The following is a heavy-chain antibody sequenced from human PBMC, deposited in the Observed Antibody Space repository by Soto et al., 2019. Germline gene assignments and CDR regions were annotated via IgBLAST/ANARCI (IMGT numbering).Heavy chain of an antibody. CDR1: GFSLSTNGMG. CDR3: ARRNAENQADY. J-gene: IGHJ4*02. V-gene: IGHV2-5*02. CDR2: IYWDDDK. Sequence: QITLRESGPTLVNPTQTLTLTCTFSGFSLSTNGMGVGWIRQPPGKALEWLALIYWDDDKRYSPSLKTRLTVAKDTSKNQVVLTMTNMDPVDTATYFCARRNAENQADYWGQGTLVTVSS.